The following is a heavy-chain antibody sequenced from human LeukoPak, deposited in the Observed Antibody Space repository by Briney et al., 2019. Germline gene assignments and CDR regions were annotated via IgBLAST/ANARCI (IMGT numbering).Heavy chain of an antibody. CDR3: AKDSRDGSGSYLFDY. J-gene: IGHJ4*02. CDR2: ISGSGGST. Sequence: PGGSLRLSCAASGLTFSSYAMSWVRQAPGKGLEWVSAISGSGGSTYYADSVKGRFTISRDNSKNTLYLQMNSLRAEDTAVYYCAKDSRDGSGSYLFDYWGQGTLVTVSS. CDR1: GLTFSSYA. D-gene: IGHD3-10*01. V-gene: IGHV3-23*01.